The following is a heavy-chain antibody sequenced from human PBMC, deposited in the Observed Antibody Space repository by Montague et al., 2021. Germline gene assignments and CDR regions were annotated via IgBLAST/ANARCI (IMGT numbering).Heavy chain of an antibody. V-gene: IGHV3-9*01. CDR3: AKEKGIALVRGLDY. CDR1: GFRFDDYT. D-gene: IGHD3-10*01. J-gene: IGHJ4*02. Sequence: SLRLSCAASGFRFDDYTMHWARQVPGKGLEWVSGISWNSNTIDYVDSVKGRFTISRDHAKNSLYLEMNSLRAEDTALYFCAKEKGIALVRGLDYWGQGTQVTVSS. CDR2: ISWNSNTI.